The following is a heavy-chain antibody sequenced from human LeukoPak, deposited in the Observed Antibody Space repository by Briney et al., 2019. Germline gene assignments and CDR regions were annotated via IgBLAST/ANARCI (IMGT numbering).Heavy chain of an antibody. CDR3: ARDNWSGSYSGGKWFDP. CDR2: ISAYNGNT. D-gene: IGHD1-26*01. CDR1: GYTFTRYG. J-gene: IGHJ5*02. Sequence: ASVKVSCKASGYTFTRYGISWVRQAPGQGLEWMGWISAYNGNTNYAQKLQGRVTMTTDTSTSTAYMELRSLRSDDTAVYYCARDNWSGSYSGGKWFDPWGQGTLVTVSS. V-gene: IGHV1-18*01.